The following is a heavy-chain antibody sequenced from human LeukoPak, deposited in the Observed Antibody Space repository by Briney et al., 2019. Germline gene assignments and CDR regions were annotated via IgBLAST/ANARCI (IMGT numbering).Heavy chain of an antibody. J-gene: IGHJ6*03. CDR2: IGTAGDT. CDR1: GFTFSSYD. V-gene: IGHV3-13*01. Sequence: HPGGSLRLSCAASGFTFSSYDMHWVRQATGKGLEWVSAIGTAGDTYYPGSVKGRFTISRENAKNSLYLQMNSLRAGDTAVYYCARAHSSGWLLHYYYYMDVWGKGTTVTVS. CDR3: ARAHSSGWLLHYYYYMDV. D-gene: IGHD6-19*01.